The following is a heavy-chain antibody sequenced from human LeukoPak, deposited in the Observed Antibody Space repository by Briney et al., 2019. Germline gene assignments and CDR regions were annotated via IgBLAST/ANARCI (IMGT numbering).Heavy chain of an antibody. Sequence: SETLSLTCAVYGGSFSGYYWGWIRQPPGKGLEWIAIIYHSGNTYYNPSLKSRVTISVDTSKNQFSLKLTSVTAADTAVYHCATNLYGSGNYFAYWGQGTLVTVSS. V-gene: IGHV4-38-2*01. CDR2: IYHSGNT. D-gene: IGHD3-10*01. CDR3: ATNLYGSGNYFAY. J-gene: IGHJ4*02. CDR1: GGSFSGYY.